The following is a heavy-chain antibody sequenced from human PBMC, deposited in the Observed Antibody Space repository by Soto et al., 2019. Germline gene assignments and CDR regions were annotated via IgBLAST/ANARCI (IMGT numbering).Heavy chain of an antibody. J-gene: IGHJ4*02. V-gene: IGHV5-51*01. CDR3: ARKFAPEFFDS. CDR1: GYTFSTYW. CDR2: IYPGDSDT. Sequence: PGESLKISCKGSGYTFSTYWIAWVRQMPGKGLEWMGIIYPGDSDTKYSPAFQGQVTISADKSINTAYLQWSSLKAPDTAMYYCARKFAPEFFDSWGQGTLVTVSS. D-gene: IGHD3-10*01.